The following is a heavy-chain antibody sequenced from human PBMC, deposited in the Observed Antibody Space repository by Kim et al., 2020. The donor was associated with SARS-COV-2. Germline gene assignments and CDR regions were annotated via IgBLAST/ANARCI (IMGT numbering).Heavy chain of an antibody. CDR1: GFTFADYA. CDR3: AMISYYDSSGYHYVGDY. V-gene: IGHV3-43*02. CDR2: ISGDGSAT. Sequence: GGSLRLSCAASGFTFADYAIHWVRQGPRKGLEWVSLISGDGSATYYADSVKGRFTISRDNSKDSLYLQMNSLRTEDTALCFCAMISYYDSSGYHYVGDYWGQGTLVTVSS. J-gene: IGHJ4*02. D-gene: IGHD3-22*01.